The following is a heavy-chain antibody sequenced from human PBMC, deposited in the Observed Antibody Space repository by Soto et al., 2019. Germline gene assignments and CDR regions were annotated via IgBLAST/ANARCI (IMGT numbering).Heavy chain of an antibody. D-gene: IGHD5-18*01. CDR1: GFTFNTYN. J-gene: IGHJ4*02. CDR3: VRDSYGTLYDY. V-gene: IGHV3-21*01. CDR2: VSSTSSYI. Sequence: GGSLRLSCAASGFTFNTYNMNWVRQAPGKGLEWVSFVSSTSSYIYYADSVKGRFTISRDNAKNSLYLQMHSLRAEDTAVYFCVRDSYGTLYDYWGQGTLVTVPS.